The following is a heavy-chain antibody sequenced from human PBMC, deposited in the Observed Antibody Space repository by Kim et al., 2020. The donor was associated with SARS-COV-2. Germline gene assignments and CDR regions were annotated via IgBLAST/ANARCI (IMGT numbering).Heavy chain of an antibody. V-gene: IGHV5-51*01. CDR3: VRQWSQFYDS. CDR2: INPTDSQT. J-gene: IGHJ4*02. D-gene: IGHD2-15*01. CDR1: GYNFVDHW. Sequence: GASLKISCKASGYNFVDHWIAWVRQMPGKGLEWMGMINPTDSQTRYSPSFQGQVTISADKSISTTYLQWSSLRASDTAIYYCVRQWSQFYDSWGQGTVVAVSS.